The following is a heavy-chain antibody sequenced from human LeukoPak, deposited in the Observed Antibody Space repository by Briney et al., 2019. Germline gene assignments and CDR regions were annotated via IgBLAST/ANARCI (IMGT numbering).Heavy chain of an antibody. Sequence: PGGSLRLSCAASGFTVSSNYMSWVRQAPGKGLEWVSVIYSGGSTYYADSVKGRFTISRDNPKNTLYLQMNSLRAEDTAVYYCALTYYYDSSGYIFDYWGQGTLVTVSS. D-gene: IGHD3-22*01. CDR3: ALTYYYDSSGYIFDY. CDR2: IYSGGST. V-gene: IGHV3-53*01. J-gene: IGHJ4*02. CDR1: GFTVSSNY.